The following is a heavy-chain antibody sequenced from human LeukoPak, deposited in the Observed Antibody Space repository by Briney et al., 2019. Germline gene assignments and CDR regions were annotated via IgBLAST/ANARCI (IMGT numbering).Heavy chain of an antibody. D-gene: IGHD3-3*01. V-gene: IGHV4-31*03. CDR2: IYYSGST. CDR1: GGSISSGGYY. Sequence: PSQTLSLTCTVSGGSISSGGYYWSWIRQHPGKGLEWIGYIYYSGSTYYNPSLKSRVTISVDTSKNQFSLKLSSVTAADTAVYYCARAIFGVVISWFDPWGQGTLVTVSS. CDR3: ARAIFGVVISWFDP. J-gene: IGHJ5*02.